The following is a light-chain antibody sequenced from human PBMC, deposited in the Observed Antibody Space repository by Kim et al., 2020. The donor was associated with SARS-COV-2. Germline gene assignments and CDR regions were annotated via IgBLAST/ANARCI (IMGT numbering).Light chain of an antibody. CDR1: SSDVGTCNL. CDR3: CSYASLRLGV. V-gene: IGLV2-23*02. Sequence: QSALTQPASVSGSPGQSITISCTGTSSDVGTCNLVSWYQQHPGEAPKLIIFEVINRPSGVSDRFSGSKSSNTASLTISGLQAEDEADYYCCSYASLRLGVFGGGTQLTVL. J-gene: IGLJ3*02. CDR2: EVI.